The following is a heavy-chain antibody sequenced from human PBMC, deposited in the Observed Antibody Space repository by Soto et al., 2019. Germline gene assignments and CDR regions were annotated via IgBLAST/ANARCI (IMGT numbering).Heavy chain of an antibody. CDR3: ARSTIRWAYFDY. CDR1: GYTFTSYG. CDR2: ISAYNGNT. J-gene: IGHJ4*02. D-gene: IGHD3-9*01. Sequence: ASVKVSCKASGYTFTSYGISWVRQAPGQGLEWMGWISAYNGNTNYAQKLQGRVTMTTAPSTSTAYMELRSLRSDDTAVYSCARSTIRWAYFDYWGQGTLVTVSS. V-gene: IGHV1-18*01.